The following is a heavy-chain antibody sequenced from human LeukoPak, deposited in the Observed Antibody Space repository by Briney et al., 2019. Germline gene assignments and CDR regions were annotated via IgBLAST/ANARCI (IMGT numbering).Heavy chain of an antibody. CDR2: IYYSGRT. V-gene: IGHV4-34*11. Sequence: SETLSLTCAVYGGSFSGYYWSWIRQPPGKGLEWIGYIYYSGRTNYNPSLKSRVTISGDRSKNQFSLNLNSVTAADTAVYYCGIYYYNSSGYHDYWGQGALVTVSS. D-gene: IGHD3-22*01. CDR3: GIYYYNSSGYHDY. J-gene: IGHJ4*02. CDR1: GGSFSGYY.